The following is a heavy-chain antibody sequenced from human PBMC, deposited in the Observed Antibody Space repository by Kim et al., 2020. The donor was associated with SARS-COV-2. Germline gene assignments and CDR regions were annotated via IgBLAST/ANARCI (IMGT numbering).Heavy chain of an antibody. CDR1: GFTFSSYA. Sequence: GGSLRLSCAASGFTFSSYAMSWVRQAPGKGLEWVSAISGSGGSTYCADSVKGRFTISRDNSKNTLYLQMNSLRAEDTAVYYCAKSNYGSGMPHGMDVWGQGTTVTVSS. D-gene: IGHD3-10*01. V-gene: IGHV3-23*01. CDR3: AKSNYGSGMPHGMDV. CDR2: ISGSGGST. J-gene: IGHJ6*02.